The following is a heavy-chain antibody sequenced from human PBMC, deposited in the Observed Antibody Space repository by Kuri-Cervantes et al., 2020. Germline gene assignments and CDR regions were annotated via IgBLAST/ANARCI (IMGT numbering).Heavy chain of an antibody. D-gene: IGHD1-26*01. CDR1: GFTFSSYA. CDR3: AKDFSGSKLGWYFDL. V-gene: IGHV3-23*01. Sequence: GESLKISCAASGFTFSSYAMSWVRQAPGKGLEWVSGISGSGGSTYYADSVKGRFTISRDNSKNTLYLQMNSLRAEDTAVYYCAKDFSGSKLGWYFDLWGRGTLVTVSS. CDR2: ISGSGGST. J-gene: IGHJ2*01.